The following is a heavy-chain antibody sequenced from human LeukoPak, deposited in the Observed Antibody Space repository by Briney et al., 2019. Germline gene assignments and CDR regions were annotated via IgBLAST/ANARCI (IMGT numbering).Heavy chain of an antibody. Sequence: PGGSLRLSCAASGFTFSVYAMHWVRKAPGKGLEWVAVISYDGSDKYYADSMRGRFTISRDNSKNTLYLQMNNLRAEDTAVYYCASQWELLRHFDYWGQGTLVTVSS. CDR1: GFTFSVYA. CDR3: ASQWELLRHFDY. CDR2: ISYDGSDK. D-gene: IGHD1-26*01. J-gene: IGHJ4*02. V-gene: IGHV3-30*04.